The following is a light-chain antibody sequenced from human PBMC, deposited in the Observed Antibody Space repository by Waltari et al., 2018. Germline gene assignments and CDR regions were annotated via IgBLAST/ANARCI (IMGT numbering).Light chain of an antibody. CDR3: SSYISSDTLEL. V-gene: IGLV2-14*03. Sequence: HSALTQPASVSGSPGPSITISCPGTSSYVGGYNYVSWYQQHPGKAPKLMIFDVSNRPSGVSNRFSGSKSGNTASLTVSGLQAEDEADYYCSSYISSDTLELFGGGTSLTVL. CDR1: SSYVGGYNY. J-gene: IGLJ2*01. CDR2: DVS.